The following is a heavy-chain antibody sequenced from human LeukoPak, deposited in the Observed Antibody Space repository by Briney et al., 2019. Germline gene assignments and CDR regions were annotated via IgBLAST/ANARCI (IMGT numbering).Heavy chain of an antibody. CDR1: GYTFTNYY. V-gene: IGHV1-46*01. CDR2: INPTGGST. D-gene: IGHD4-23*01. J-gene: IGHJ4*02. Sequence: ASVKVSCKASGYTFTNYYMHWVRRAPGQGLEWMGIINPTGGSTSYAQKFQGRVTMSTDTSTTTAYMELRSLRSEDTAVYYCAKDYLPVGTPGNYFDYWGQGTLVTVSS. CDR3: AKDYLPVGTPGNYFDY.